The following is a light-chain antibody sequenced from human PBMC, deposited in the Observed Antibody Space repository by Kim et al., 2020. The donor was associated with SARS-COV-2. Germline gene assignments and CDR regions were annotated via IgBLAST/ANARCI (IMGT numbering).Light chain of an antibody. CDR2: GNS. V-gene: IGLV1-40*01. CDR1: NSTSGAGVD. J-gene: IGLJ3*02. Sequence: VTISTTGTNSTSGAGVDVHWYQHLPPTAPKLLLFGNSNRPSGVPDRFSGSKSGTSASLDITGLQIEDEAHYYCQSYDSDLRGSMVFGGGTQLTVL. CDR3: QSYDSDLRGSMV.